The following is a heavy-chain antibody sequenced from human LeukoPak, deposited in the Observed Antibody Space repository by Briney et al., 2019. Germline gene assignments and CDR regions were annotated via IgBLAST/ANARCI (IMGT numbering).Heavy chain of an antibody. V-gene: IGHV1-46*01. D-gene: IGHD3-10*01. CDR2: INPSGGST. CDR1: GYTFTSYY. J-gene: IGHJ4*02. Sequence: ASVKVSCKASGYTFTSYYMHWVRQAPGQGLEWMGIINPSGGSTSYAQKFQGRVTMTRDTSTSTVYMELSSLRSEDTAVYYCARDRGFKSFGDKTPDFDYWGQGTLVTVSS. CDR3: ARDRGFKSFGDKTPDFDY.